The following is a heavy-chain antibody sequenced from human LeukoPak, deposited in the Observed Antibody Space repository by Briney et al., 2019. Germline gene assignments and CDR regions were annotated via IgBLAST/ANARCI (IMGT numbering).Heavy chain of an antibody. Sequence: GASVKVSCKASGYTFTSYFMHWVRQAPGQGLEWMGIINPSGGSTSYAQKFQGRVTMTRDTSTSTVYMELSSLRSEDTAVYYCARAGGLVTATTGALDYYYMDVWGKGTTVTVSS. CDR2: INPSGGST. CDR1: GYTFTSYF. CDR3: ARAGGLVTATTGALDYYYMDV. J-gene: IGHJ6*03. V-gene: IGHV1-46*01. D-gene: IGHD2-21*02.